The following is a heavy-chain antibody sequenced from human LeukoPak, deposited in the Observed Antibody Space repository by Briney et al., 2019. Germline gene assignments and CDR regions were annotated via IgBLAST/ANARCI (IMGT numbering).Heavy chain of an antibody. CDR1: GGSISSYY. CDR3: ARDLRHCSGGSCPNDAFDI. V-gene: IGHV4-4*07. Sequence: PSETLSLTCTVSGGSISSYYWSWIRQPAGKGLEWIGRIYTNGSTNYNPSLKSRVTMSVDTSKNQFSLKLSSVTAADTAVYYCARDLRHCSGGSCPNDAFDIWGQGTMVTVSS. CDR2: IYTNGST. D-gene: IGHD2-15*01. J-gene: IGHJ3*02.